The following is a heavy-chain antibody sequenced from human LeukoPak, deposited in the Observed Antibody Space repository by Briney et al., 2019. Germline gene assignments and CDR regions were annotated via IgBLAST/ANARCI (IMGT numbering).Heavy chain of an antibody. Sequence: ASVKVSFNSSVYTFTIYDSDWVRQSTGQGLGLRRWMNPNSANTGYAQKLQGRVTMTRNTSISTAYMELSSLRSEDTAVYYCARSYCSSISCRFDYWGQGTLVTVSS. CDR1: VYTFTIYD. CDR3: ARSYCSSISCRFDY. V-gene: IGHV1-8*01. D-gene: IGHD2-2*01. J-gene: IGHJ4*02. CDR2: MNPNSANT.